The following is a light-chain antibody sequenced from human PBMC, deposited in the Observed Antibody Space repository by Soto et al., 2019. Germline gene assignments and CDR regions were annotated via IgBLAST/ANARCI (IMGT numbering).Light chain of an antibody. CDR3: QHTYSAPLT. Sequence: DIQLTQSPSSLSASLGDSITITCRSSQNIGNRLNWFQQKFGEPPNLLIYSTSSLHSGVPLRFSGRGSGTDFTLTISSLQPEDAAIYYCQHTYSAPLTFGGGTKVEI. CDR2: STS. CDR1: QNIGNR. J-gene: IGKJ4*01. V-gene: IGKV1-39*01.